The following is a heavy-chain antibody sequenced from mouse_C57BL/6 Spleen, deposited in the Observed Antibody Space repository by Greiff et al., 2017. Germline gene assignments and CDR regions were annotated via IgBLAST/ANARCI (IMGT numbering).Heavy chain of an antibody. J-gene: IGHJ1*03. D-gene: IGHD1-1*01. CDR3: ARRHYCGSSYWYFDV. CDR1: GFTFSDYG. V-gene: IGHV5-17*01. Sequence: EVQGVESGGGLVKPGGSLKLSCAASGFTFSDYGMHWVRQAPEKGLEWVAYISSGSSTIYYADTVKGRFTISRDNAKNTLFLQMTSLRSEDTAMYYCARRHYCGSSYWYFDVWGTGTTVTVSS. CDR2: ISSGSSTI.